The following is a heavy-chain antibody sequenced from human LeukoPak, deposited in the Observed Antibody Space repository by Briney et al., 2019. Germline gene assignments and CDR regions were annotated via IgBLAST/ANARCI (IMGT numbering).Heavy chain of an antibody. CDR1: GGSISSYY. CDR2: IYYSGST. V-gene: IGHV4-59*01. D-gene: IGHD3-10*01. J-gene: IGHJ5*02. Sequence: SETLSLTCTVSGGSISSYYWSWIRQPPGRGLEWIGYIYYSGSTNYNPSLKSRVTISVDTSKNQFSLKLSSVTAADTAVYYCAKVGYNWFDPWGQGTLVTVSS. CDR3: AKVGYNWFDP.